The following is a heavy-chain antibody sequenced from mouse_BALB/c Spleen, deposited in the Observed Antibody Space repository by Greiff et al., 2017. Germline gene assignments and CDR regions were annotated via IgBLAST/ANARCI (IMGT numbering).Heavy chain of an antibody. D-gene: IGHD2-4*01. V-gene: IGHV5-17*02. CDR3: ARRRITTGAFDY. Sequence: EVQGVESGGGLVQPGGSRKLSCAASGFTFSSFGMHWVRQAPEKGLEWVAYISSGSSTIYYADTVKGRFTISRDNPKNTLFLQMTSLRSEDTAMYYCARRRITTGAFDYWGQGTTVTVSS. CDR2: ISSGSSTI. CDR1: GFTFSSFG. J-gene: IGHJ2*01.